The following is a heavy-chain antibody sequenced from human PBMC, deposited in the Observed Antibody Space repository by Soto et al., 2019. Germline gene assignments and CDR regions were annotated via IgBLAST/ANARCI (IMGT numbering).Heavy chain of an antibody. CDR1: GGSISSYY. Sequence: SETLALTCTVSGGSISSYYWSWIRQPPGKGLEWIGYIYYSGSTNYNPSLKSRVTISVDTSKNQFSLKLSCVTAADTAVYYCAKAAALAGSPLDYCDVMDFWSRGTAVTGSS. D-gene: IGHD3-9*01. CDR3: AKAAALAGSPLDYCDVMDF. CDR2: IYYSGST. J-gene: IGHJ6*02. V-gene: IGHV4-59*01.